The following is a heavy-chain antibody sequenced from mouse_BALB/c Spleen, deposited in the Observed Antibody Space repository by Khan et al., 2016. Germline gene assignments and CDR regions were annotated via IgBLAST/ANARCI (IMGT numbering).Heavy chain of an antibody. CDR2: IRNKANGYTT. CDR1: GFTFTDYY. CDR3: ARDRDY. V-gene: IGHV7-3*02. Sequence: EVELVESGGGLVQPGGSLRLSCATSGFTFTDYYMSWVRQPPGKALEWLGFIRNKANGYTTEYSASVKGRFTISRDNSQSILYLQMNTLRAEDSATYYCARDRDYWRQGPTLTVSS. J-gene: IGHJ2*01.